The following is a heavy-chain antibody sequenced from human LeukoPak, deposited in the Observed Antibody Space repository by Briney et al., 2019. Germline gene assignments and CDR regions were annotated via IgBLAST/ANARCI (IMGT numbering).Heavy chain of an antibody. D-gene: IGHD3-9*01. CDR1: GFTFSSYW. CDR2: IKQDGSER. J-gene: IGHJ4*02. Sequence: GGSLRLSCAASGFTFSSYWMSWVRQAPGKGLEWVANIKQDGSERYYVDSVKGRFTISRDNAKNSLYLQMNSLRAEDTAVYYCAKVGVLRYFAWLLAYFDYWGQGPLVTVS. CDR3: AKVGVLRYFAWLLAYFDY. V-gene: IGHV3-7*03.